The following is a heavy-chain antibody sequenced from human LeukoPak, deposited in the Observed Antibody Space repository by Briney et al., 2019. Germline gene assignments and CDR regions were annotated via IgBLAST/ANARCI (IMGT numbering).Heavy chain of an antibody. CDR3: ARQYCSSVTCWAYFDH. Sequence: SETLSLTCTVSGDSISSSGHYWGWIRQPPGKGLEWIGIIYHSGSTYYNPSLKSRVTISVDTSKNQFSLKLSSVTAADTAAYYCARQYCSSVTCWAYFDHWGQGTLVTVSS. J-gene: IGHJ4*02. CDR2: IYHSGST. V-gene: IGHV4-39*01. D-gene: IGHD2-2*01. CDR1: GDSISSSGHY.